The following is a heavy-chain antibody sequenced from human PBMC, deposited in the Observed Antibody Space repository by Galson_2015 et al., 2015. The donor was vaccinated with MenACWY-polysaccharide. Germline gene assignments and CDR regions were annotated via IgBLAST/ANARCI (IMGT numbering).Heavy chain of an antibody. CDR3: ARLPKTTVTAREVFHY. J-gene: IGHJ4*02. V-gene: IGHV3-7*01. CDR1: GFPFSTYW. Sequence: SLRLSCAASGFPFSTYWMSWVRQAPGKGLEWVAKIKEDGSGTDYVDSVKGRFTISRDNAQNSLFLQMNSLRAEDTAVYYCARLPKTTVTAREVFHYWGQGCLVVVYS. CDR2: IKEDGSGT. D-gene: IGHD4-17*01.